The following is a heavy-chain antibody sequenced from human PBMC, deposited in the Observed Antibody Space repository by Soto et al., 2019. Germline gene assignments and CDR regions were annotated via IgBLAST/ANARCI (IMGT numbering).Heavy chain of an antibody. Sequence: QVQVVQSGVEVRRPGSSVKVSCKASGDTFKNCVISWVRQAPGQGLEWMGGIIPLFGTTDFVQRFKGRITITTDESTTTAYMELSRLRSEDTATYYCAAELGFGKLSVVWGQGTTVIVSS. CDR3: AAELGFGKLSVV. CDR2: IIPLFGTT. CDR1: GDTFKNCV. V-gene: IGHV1-69*01. D-gene: IGHD3-10*01. J-gene: IGHJ6*02.